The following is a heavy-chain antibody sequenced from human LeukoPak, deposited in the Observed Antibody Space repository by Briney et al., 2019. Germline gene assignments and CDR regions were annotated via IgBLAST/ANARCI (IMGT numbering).Heavy chain of an antibody. J-gene: IGHJ4*02. D-gene: IGHD2-15*01. V-gene: IGHV4-39*01. CDR2: TYYSGST. CDR3: ARQKEYCSGGSCFPPDY. Sequence: PSETLSLTCTVSGGSISSSSYYWGWIRQPPGKGLEWIGTTYYSGSTYYNPSLKSRVTISVDTSKNQFSLNLRSVTAADTAVYYCARQKEYCSGGSCFPPDYWGQGSLVTVSS. CDR1: GGSISSSSYY.